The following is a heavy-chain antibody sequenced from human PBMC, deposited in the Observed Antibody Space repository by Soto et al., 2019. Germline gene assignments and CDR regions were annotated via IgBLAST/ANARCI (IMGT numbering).Heavy chain of an antibody. CDR1: GFTFSSYS. V-gene: IGHV3-48*04. CDR2: ISSSSSTI. Sequence: GGSLRLSCAASGFTFSSYSMNWVRQAPGKGLEWVSYISSSSSTIYYADSVKGRFTISRDNAKNSLYLQMNSVRAEDTAVYYCASLDGWGISWFDPWGQGTLVTVSS. J-gene: IGHJ5*02. CDR3: ASLDGWGISWFDP. D-gene: IGHD3-10*01.